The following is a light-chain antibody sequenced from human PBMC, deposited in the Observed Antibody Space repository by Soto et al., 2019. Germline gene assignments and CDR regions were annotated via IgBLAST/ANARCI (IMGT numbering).Light chain of an antibody. J-gene: IGKJ1*01. V-gene: IGKV2-30*02. CDR3: MQGTHWPWT. CDR1: QSLIHSDGSTY. CDR2: EVS. Sequence: DVVMTQSPLSLPVTLGQPASISCTSSQSLIHSDGSTYLSWFQQRPGQSPRRLIYEVSDRDSGGPDRFSGRGSGTDFTLKISRVEAEDVGVYYCMQGTHWPWTFGQGTEVEIK.